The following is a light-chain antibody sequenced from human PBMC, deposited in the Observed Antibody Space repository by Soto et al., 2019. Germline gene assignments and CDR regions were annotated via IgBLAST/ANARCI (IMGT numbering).Light chain of an antibody. Sequence: QSALTQPASLSGSPGQSISISCTGTSNDVGGYNFVSWYQQHPGKAPKLIIYDVSNRPSGVSNRFSDSKSGNTASLTISGLQAEDEADYYCSSYTPSATPFVFGTGTKVTVL. J-gene: IGLJ1*01. CDR2: DVS. V-gene: IGLV2-14*03. CDR3: SSYTPSATPFV. CDR1: SNDVGGYNF.